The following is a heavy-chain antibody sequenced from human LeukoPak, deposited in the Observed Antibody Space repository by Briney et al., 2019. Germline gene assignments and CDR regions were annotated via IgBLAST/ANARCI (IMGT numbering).Heavy chain of an antibody. D-gene: IGHD3-22*01. CDR3: ARGPWRRDSSGYYYYYYGMDV. CDR1: GGSFSGYY. V-gene: IGHV4-34*01. CDR2: INHSGST. Sequence: PSETLSLTCAVYGGSFSGYYWSWIRQPPGKGLEWIGEINHSGSTNYNPSLKSRVTISVDTSKNQFSLKLSSVTAADTAVYYCARGPWRRDSSGYYYYYYGMDVWGQGTTVTVSS. J-gene: IGHJ6*02.